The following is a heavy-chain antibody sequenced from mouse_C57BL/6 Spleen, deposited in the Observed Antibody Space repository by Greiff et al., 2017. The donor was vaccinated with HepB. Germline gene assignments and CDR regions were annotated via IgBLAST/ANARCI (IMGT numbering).Heavy chain of an antibody. CDR3: ARGWDDY. CDR1: GYSFTGYY. D-gene: IGHD4-1*01. CDR2: INPSTGGT. V-gene: IGHV1-42*01. J-gene: IGHJ2*01. Sequence: EVQLQQSGPELVKPGASVKISCKASGYSFTGYYMNWVKQSPEKSLEWIGEINPSTGGTTYNQKFKAKATLTVDKSSSTAYMQLKSLTSEDSAVYYCARGWDDYWGQGTTLTVSS.